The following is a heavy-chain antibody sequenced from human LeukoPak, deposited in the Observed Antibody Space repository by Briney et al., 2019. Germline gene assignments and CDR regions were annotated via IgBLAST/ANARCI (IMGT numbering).Heavy chain of an antibody. Sequence: PSETLSLTCTVSGGSISSGGYYWSWIRQHPGKGLGWIGYIYYSGSTYYNPSLKSRVTISVDTSKNQFSLKLSSVTAADTAVYYCARAPSYDILTGYSLFDYWGQGTLVTVSS. CDR2: IYYSGST. CDR3: ARAPSYDILTGYSLFDY. D-gene: IGHD3-9*01. CDR1: GGSISSGGYY. J-gene: IGHJ4*02. V-gene: IGHV4-31*03.